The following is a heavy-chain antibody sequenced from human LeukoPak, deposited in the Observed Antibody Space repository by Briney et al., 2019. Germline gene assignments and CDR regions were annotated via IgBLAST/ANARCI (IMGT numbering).Heavy chain of an antibody. CDR2: INHSGST. V-gene: IGHV4-34*01. J-gene: IGHJ4*02. D-gene: IGHD5-24*01. CDR3: ARGTKRWLQQALGVDY. CDR1: GGSFSGYY. Sequence: SETLSLTCAVYGGSFSGYYWSWIRQPPGKGLEWIGEINHSGSTNYNPSLKSRVTISVDTSKNQFSLKLSSVTAADTAVYYCARGTKRWLQQALGVDYWGQGTLVTVSS.